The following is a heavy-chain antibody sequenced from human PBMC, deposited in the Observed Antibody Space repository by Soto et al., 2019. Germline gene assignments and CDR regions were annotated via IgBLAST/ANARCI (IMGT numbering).Heavy chain of an antibody. V-gene: IGHV3-30-3*01. D-gene: IGHD3-10*01. J-gene: IGHJ6*02. CDR1: GFTFSSYA. CDR2: ISYDGSNK. CDR3: ARDPYGSGSYYNPTGYGMDV. Sequence: GGSLRLSCAASGFTFSSYAMHWVRQAPGKGLEWVAVISYDGSNKYYADSVKGRFTISRDNSKNTLYLQMNSLRAEDTAVYYCARDPYGSGSYYNPTGYGMDVWGQGTTVTVS.